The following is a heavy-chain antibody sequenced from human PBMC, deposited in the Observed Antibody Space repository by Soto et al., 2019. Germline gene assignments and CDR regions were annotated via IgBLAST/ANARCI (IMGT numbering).Heavy chain of an antibody. CDR1: GGTFSSYA. J-gene: IGHJ6*02. CDR2: IIPIFGTA. Sequence: SVKVSCKASGGTFSSYAISWVRQAPGQGLEWMGGIIPIFGTANYAQKFQGRVTITADKSTSTAYMELSSLRSEDTAVYYCARVPCSSTSCYRPYYYGMDVWGQGTTVTVSS. CDR3: ARVPCSSTSCYRPYYYGMDV. D-gene: IGHD2-2*01. V-gene: IGHV1-69*06.